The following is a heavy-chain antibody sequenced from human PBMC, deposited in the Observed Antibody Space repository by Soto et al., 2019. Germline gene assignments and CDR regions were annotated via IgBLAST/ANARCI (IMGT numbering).Heavy chain of an antibody. CDR2: ISAYNGNT. Sequence: QVQLVQSGAEVKKPGASVKVSCKASGYTFTSYGISWVRQAPGQGLEWMGWISAYNGNTNYAQKLQGSVTMTTDTSTSTAYMELRSLRSDDTAVYYCARRDSSGGGGWTNWFDPWGQGTLVTVSS. D-gene: IGHD6-19*01. CDR3: ARRDSSGGGGWTNWFDP. J-gene: IGHJ5*02. V-gene: IGHV1-18*01. CDR1: GYTFTSYG.